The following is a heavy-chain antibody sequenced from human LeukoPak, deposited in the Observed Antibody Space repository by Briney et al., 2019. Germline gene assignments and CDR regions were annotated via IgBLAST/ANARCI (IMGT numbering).Heavy chain of an antibody. D-gene: IGHD2/OR15-2a*01. Sequence: ASVKVPCKVSGYTLTELSMHWVRQAPGKGLEWMGGFDPEDGETIYAQKFQGRVTMTEDTSTDTAYMELSSLRSEDTAVYYCPTVGFSSFDYWGQGTLVTVSS. CDR1: GYTLTELS. V-gene: IGHV1-24*01. CDR3: PTVGFSSFDY. J-gene: IGHJ4*02. CDR2: FDPEDGET.